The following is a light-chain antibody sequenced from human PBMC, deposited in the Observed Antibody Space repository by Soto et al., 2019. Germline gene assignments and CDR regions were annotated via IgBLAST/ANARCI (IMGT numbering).Light chain of an antibody. CDR3: LLHFGGAQLWM. Sequence: QSVLTQPASVSGSPGQSITISCTGTSSDVGGYNYVSWYQQHPGKAPKLMIYEVSNRPSGVSNRFSGSKSGNTASLTISGLQAEDEADYYCLLHFGGAQLWMFGGGTKLTVL. J-gene: IGLJ3*02. V-gene: IGLV2-14*01. CDR1: SSDVGGYNY. CDR2: EVS.